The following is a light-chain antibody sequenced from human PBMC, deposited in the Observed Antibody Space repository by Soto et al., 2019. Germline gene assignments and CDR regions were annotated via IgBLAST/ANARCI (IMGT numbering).Light chain of an antibody. CDR1: QSISSSY. Sequence: EIVLTQSPGTLSLSPGEGGTLSCMASQSISSSYLAWYQQKPGQTPRLLIYGASSRATGIPDRFSGSGSGTDFTLTISRLEPEDFAMYYCQQYGSSPLTFGGGTKVEIK. V-gene: IGKV3-20*01. CDR3: QQYGSSPLT. J-gene: IGKJ4*01. CDR2: GAS.